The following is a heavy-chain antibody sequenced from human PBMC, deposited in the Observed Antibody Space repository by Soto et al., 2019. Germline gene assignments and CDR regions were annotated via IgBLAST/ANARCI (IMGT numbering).Heavy chain of an antibody. CDR3: ATSQKGYNWNYFDH. J-gene: IGHJ4*02. Sequence: EPLSLTWADSGACMSGSYYDWGWLRQSPGKGPEWIGSVFYTGFTSYNPSLESRVSVSVDTSKNQFSLKVRGVSAADTAVYYCATSQKGYNWNYFDHWGQGALVTVSS. D-gene: IGHD1-20*01. CDR2: VFYTGFT. CDR1: GACMSGSYYD. V-gene: IGHV4-39*01.